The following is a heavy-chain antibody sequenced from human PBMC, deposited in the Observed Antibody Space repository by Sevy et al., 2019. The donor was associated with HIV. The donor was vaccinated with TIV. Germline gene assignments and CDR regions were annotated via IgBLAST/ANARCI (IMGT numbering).Heavy chain of an antibody. Sequence: ASMKVSCKASGGTFSTYAISWVRQAPGKGLEWMGGIIPLFGTANYAQKFQGRVTISADESTTSTAYMELSSLRSEDTAVYYCAREGERYDSRAAFDMWGQGTMVTVSS. CDR3: AREGERYDSRAAFDM. CDR2: IIPLFGTA. CDR1: GGTFSTYA. D-gene: IGHD3-22*01. J-gene: IGHJ3*02. V-gene: IGHV1-69*13.